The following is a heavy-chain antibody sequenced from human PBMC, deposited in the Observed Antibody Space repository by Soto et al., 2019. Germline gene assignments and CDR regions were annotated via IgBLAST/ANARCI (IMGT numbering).Heavy chain of an antibody. CDR1: GYTFTSYD. Sequence: QVQLVQSGAEVKKPGASVKVSCKASGYTFTSYDINWVRQATGQGLEWMGWMNPNSGNTGYAQKFQGRVTMTRNTSISTAYMELSSLRSEDTAVYYCARDGYDFWSGESVYFDYWGQGTLVTVSS. D-gene: IGHD3-3*01. CDR3: ARDGYDFWSGESVYFDY. V-gene: IGHV1-8*01. CDR2: MNPNSGNT. J-gene: IGHJ4*02.